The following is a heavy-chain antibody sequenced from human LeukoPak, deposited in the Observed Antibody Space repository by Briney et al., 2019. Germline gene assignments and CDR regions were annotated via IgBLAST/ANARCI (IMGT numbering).Heavy chain of an antibody. V-gene: IGHV4-59*01. CDR1: GDSISSYY. CDR2: IYYSGST. Sequence: SETLSLTCTVSGDSISSYYWSWIRQPPGKGLEWIGYIYYSGSTNYNPSLKSRVTISVDTSKNQFSLKLSSVTAADTAVYYCASGDYYYDSSGHAFDIWGQGTMVTVSS. J-gene: IGHJ3*02. CDR3: ASGDYYYDSSGHAFDI. D-gene: IGHD3-22*01.